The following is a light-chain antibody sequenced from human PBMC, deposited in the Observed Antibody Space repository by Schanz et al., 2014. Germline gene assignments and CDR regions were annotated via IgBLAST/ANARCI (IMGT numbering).Light chain of an antibody. J-gene: IGLJ3*02. CDR3: CSYAGSYTLWV. CDR2: DVS. Sequence: QSALTQPASVSGSPGQSITISCTGTSSDVGGYNYVSWYQQHPGNAPKLMIYDVSSRPSGVSNRFSGSKSGNTASLTISGLQAEDEADYFCCSYAGSYTLWVFGGGTKLTVL. V-gene: IGLV2-14*03. CDR1: SSDVGGYNY.